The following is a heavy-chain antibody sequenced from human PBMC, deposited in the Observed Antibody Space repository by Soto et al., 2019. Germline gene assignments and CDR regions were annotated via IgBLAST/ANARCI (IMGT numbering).Heavy chain of an antibody. Sequence: QVQLVESGGGVVQPGRSLRLSCAASGFTFSSYGMHWVRQAPGKGLEWVAVISSDGSNKYYADSVKGRFTISRDNSKNTLYLQMNSLRAEDTAVYYCAKESYDFWSGYLQNNWFDPWGQGTLVTVSS. CDR3: AKESYDFWSGYLQNNWFDP. D-gene: IGHD3-3*01. J-gene: IGHJ5*02. CDR2: ISSDGSNK. CDR1: GFTFSSYG. V-gene: IGHV3-30*18.